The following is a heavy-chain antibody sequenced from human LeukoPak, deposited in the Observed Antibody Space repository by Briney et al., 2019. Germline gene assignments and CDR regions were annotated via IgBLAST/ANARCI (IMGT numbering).Heavy chain of an antibody. CDR1: GGSISSGGYY. J-gene: IGHJ4*02. CDR3: AREAIGQYSYAPYYFDY. D-gene: IGHD5-18*01. CDR2: IYYSGST. Sequence: SQTLSLTCTVSGGSISSGGYYWSWIRQHPGKGLEWIGYIYYSGSTYYNPSLKSRVTISVDTSKNQFSLKLSSVTAADTAVYYCAREAIGQYSYAPYYFDYWGQGTLVTVSS. V-gene: IGHV4-31*03.